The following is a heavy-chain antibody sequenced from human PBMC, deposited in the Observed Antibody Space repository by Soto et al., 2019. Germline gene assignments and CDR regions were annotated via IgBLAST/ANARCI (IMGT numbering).Heavy chain of an antibody. J-gene: IGHJ4*02. V-gene: IGHV3-64D*06. D-gene: IGHD3-22*01. CDR2: ISSNGGST. CDR3: XXXXXXXXYXYDSSGYYYNFDY. Sequence: GGSLRLSCSASGFTFSSYAMHWVRQAPGKGLEYVSAISSNGGSTYYADSVKGXXXXXXXXXXXXXXXXXXXXXXEDXXXXXXXXXXXXXXYXYDSSGYYYNFDYWGQGTLVTVSS. CDR1: GFTFSSYA.